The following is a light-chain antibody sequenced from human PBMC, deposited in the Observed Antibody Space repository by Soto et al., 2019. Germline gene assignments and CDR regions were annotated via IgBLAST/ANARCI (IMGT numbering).Light chain of an antibody. CDR1: QSVDIY. CDR3: QQRRSWPPIT. J-gene: IGKJ5*01. V-gene: IGKV3-11*01. CDR2: DAS. Sequence: ETVLTQSPATLSLSPGERATLSCRASQSVDIYLAWYQQKPGQAPRLLIYDASHRATGIPARFSGSGSGTDFTLTISSLEPEDFAVYYCQQRRSWPPITFGQGTRLEIK.